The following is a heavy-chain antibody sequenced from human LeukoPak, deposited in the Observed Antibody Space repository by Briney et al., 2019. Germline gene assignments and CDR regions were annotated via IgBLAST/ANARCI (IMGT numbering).Heavy chain of an antibody. CDR1: GGSVSSGSYY. J-gene: IGHJ4*02. D-gene: IGHD3-16*01. Sequence: SETLSLTCTVSGGSVSSGSYYWSWIRQPPGKGLEWIGYIYYSGSTNYNPSLKSRVTISVDTSKNQFSLKLGSVTAADTAVYYCARDLSLDYWGQGTLVTVSS. CDR2: IYYSGST. V-gene: IGHV4-61*01. CDR3: ARDLSLDY.